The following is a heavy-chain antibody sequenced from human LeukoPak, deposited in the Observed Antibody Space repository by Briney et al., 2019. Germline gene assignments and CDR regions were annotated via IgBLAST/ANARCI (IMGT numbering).Heavy chain of an antibody. CDR1: GGSISSGDYS. D-gene: IGHD2-2*01. CDR2: MYHSGST. V-gene: IGHV4-30-2*01. J-gene: IGHJ4*02. Sequence: PSETLSLTCAVSGGSISSGDYSWSWIRQPQGKGLEWIGYMYHSGSTHYNPSLKSRVTISLDRSKNRFSLKLSSVTAADTAVYYCARAVCSTARCLSFGFDYWGRGTLVTVSS. CDR3: ARAVCSTARCLSFGFDY.